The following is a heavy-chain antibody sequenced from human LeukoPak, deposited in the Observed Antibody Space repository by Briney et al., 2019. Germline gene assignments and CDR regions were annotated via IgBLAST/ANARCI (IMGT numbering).Heavy chain of an antibody. CDR2: IYYSGST. D-gene: IGHD3-10*01. CDR3: ARDGSGSQEINYYMDV. Sequence: KPSETLSLTCTVSGGSISSSSYYWGWIRQPPGKGLEWIGSIYYSGSTYYNPSLKSRVTISVDTSKNQFSLKLSSVTAADTAVYYCARDGSGSQEINYYMDVWGKGTTVTVSS. J-gene: IGHJ6*03. CDR1: GGSISSSSYY. V-gene: IGHV4-39*07.